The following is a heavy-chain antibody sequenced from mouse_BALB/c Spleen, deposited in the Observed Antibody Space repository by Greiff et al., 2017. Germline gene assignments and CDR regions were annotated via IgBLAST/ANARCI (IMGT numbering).Heavy chain of an antibody. CDR2: IYPGDGDT. CDR1: GYAFSSYW. J-gene: IGHJ4*01. V-gene: IGHV1-80*01. Sequence: QVQLKQSGAELVRPGSSVKISCKASGYAFSSYWMNWVKQRPGQGLEWIGQIYPGDGDTNYNGKFKGKATLTADKSSSTAYMQLSSLTSEDSAVYFCARDYGSSYGAMDYWGQGTSVTVSS. D-gene: IGHD1-1*01. CDR3: ARDYGSSYGAMDY.